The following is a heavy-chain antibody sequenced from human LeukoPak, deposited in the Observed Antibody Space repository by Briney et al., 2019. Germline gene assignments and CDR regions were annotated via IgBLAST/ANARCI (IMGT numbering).Heavy chain of an antibody. Sequence: SETLSLTCAVYGGSFSGYYWSWIRQPPGKGLEWIGEINHSGSTNYNPSLKSRVTISVDTSKNQFSLKLSSVTAADTAVYYCARSPPVAGTVFFDYWGQGTLVTVSS. CDR3: ARSPPVAGTVFFDY. V-gene: IGHV4-34*01. CDR2: INHSGST. CDR1: GGSFSGYY. D-gene: IGHD6-19*01. J-gene: IGHJ4*02.